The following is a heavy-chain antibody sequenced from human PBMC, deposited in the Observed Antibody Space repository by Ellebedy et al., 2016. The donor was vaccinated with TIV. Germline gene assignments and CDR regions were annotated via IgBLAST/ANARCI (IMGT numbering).Heavy chain of an antibody. CDR3: ARVLDGYSHARPQDV. D-gene: IGHD5-24*01. CDR2: IIAISDTA. J-gene: IGHJ6*02. V-gene: IGHV1-69*13. CDR1: GGTFSTYA. Sequence: AASVKVSCKASGGTFSTYAITWVRQAPGQGLEWLGGIIAISDTAIYAQKFPGRVTITADDSTATAEMELNSLRYEDTAGYFCARVLDGYSHARPQDVWGQGTTVTVSS.